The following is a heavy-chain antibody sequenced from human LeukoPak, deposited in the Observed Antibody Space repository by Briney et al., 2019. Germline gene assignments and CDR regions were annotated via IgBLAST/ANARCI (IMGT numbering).Heavy chain of an antibody. CDR1: GYTFTSYG. CDR3: ARVRRELLDYSFDY. Sequence: ASVKVSCKASGYTFTSYGISWVRQAPEQGLEWMGWISAYNGNTNYAQKFQGRVTMTTDTSTDTAYMELRSLRSDDTAVYYCARVRRELLDYSFDYWGQGTLVTVSS. J-gene: IGHJ4*02. CDR2: ISAYNGNT. V-gene: IGHV1-18*01. D-gene: IGHD1-7*01.